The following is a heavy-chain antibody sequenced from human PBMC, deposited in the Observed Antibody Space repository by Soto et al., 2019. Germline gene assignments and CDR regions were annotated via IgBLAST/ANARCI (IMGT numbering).Heavy chain of an antibody. J-gene: IGHJ6*03. D-gene: IGHD2-15*01. Sequence: SETLSLTCTVSGGSISSYYWSSIRQPPGKGLEWIGYIYYSGSTNYNPSLKSRVTISVDTSKNQFSLKLSSVTAADTAVYYCARGRGSFVVGSYYYYMDVWGRGTRVTVSS. CDR3: ARGRGSFVVGSYYYYMDV. CDR2: IYYSGST. V-gene: IGHV4-59*01. CDR1: GGSISSYY.